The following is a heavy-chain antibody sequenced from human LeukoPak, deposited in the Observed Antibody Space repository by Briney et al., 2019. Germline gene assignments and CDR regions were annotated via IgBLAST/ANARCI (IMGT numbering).Heavy chain of an antibody. J-gene: IGHJ4*02. CDR3: ARLVRGVMNY. V-gene: IGHV4-59*08. CDR1: GGSISNYY. D-gene: IGHD3-10*01. CDR2: IYYSGSN. Sequence: SETLSLTCTVSGGSISNYYWSWTRQPPGRELEWIRYIYYSGSNKYNPPLKSRVTISVDTSKNQFSLKLSSVTAADTAVYYCARLVRGVMNYWGQGTLVTVSS.